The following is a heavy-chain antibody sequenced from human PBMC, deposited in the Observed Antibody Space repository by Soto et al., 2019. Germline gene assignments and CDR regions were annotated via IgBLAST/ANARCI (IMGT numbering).Heavy chain of an antibody. CDR2: IGGPGGDRT. V-gene: IGHV3-23*01. CDR3: LRRSGLHWEPFDY. CDR1: AFTFSSYA. D-gene: IGHD1-26*01. Sequence: EVQLLESGGGFVQPGGSLRLSCAASAFTFSSYAMGWVRQAPGKGLEWVSTIGGPGGDRTYYADPVKGRFAISSDNSRNTLYLQMSSLRADDTAVYYCLRRSGLHWEPFDYCGQGTLVSVSS. J-gene: IGHJ4*02.